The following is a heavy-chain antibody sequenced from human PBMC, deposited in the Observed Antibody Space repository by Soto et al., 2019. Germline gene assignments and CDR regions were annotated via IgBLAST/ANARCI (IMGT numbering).Heavy chain of an antibody. D-gene: IGHD5-12*01. CDR1: GYTFTSCY. Sequence: ASVKVSCKASGYTFTSCYMHWVRQAPGQGLEWRGIINPSGGSTSYAQKFQGRVTMTRDTSTSTVYMELSSLRSEDTAVYYCARDLSPXRTAVAEDYYYYYGMDVWGQGTTVTVSS. V-gene: IGHV1-46*01. J-gene: IGHJ6*02. CDR2: INPSGGST. CDR3: ARDLSPXRTAVAEDYYYYYGMDV.